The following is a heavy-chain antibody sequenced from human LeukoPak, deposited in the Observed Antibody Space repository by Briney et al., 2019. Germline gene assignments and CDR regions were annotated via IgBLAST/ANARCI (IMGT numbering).Heavy chain of an antibody. CDR2: ISYDGSNK. Sequence: GGSLRLSCAASGFTFSSYAMHWVRQAPGKGLEWVAVISYDGSNKYYADSVKGRFTISRDNSKNTLYLQMNSLRAEDTAVYYCAREDYGDPLGMDVWGQGTTVTVAS. D-gene: IGHD4-17*01. J-gene: IGHJ6*02. V-gene: IGHV3-30-3*01. CDR3: AREDYGDPLGMDV. CDR1: GFTFSSYA.